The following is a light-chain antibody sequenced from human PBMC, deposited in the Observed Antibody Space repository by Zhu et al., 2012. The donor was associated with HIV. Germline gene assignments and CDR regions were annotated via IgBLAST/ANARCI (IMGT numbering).Light chain of an antibody. J-gene: IGKJ1*01. CDR3: HQYDDSWT. CDR2: GAS. Sequence: HPPRPLIYGASDRASGVPDRFSGSGSGTDFTLTISRLEPEDFAVYYCHQYDDSWTFGQGTKVEIK. V-gene: IGKV3-20*01.